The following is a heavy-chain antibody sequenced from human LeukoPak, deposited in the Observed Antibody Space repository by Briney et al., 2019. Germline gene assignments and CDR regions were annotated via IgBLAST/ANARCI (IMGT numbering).Heavy chain of an antibody. J-gene: IGHJ4*02. CDR1: SGSISNSTFY. D-gene: IGHD1-26*01. CDR2: MYYSGST. Sequence: SETLSLTCTVSSGSISNSTFYWGWIRQPPGKGLEWIGSMYYSGSTYYNPSLKSRVTITVDTSKNQFSLKMTSVTAAYTAVYYCARRSDSGSDDGEDYFDYWGQGTLVTVSS. CDR3: ARRSDSGSDDGEDYFDY. V-gene: IGHV4-39*01.